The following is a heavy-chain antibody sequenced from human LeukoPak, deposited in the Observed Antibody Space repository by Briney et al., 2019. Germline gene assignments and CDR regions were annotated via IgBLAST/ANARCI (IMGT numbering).Heavy chain of an antibody. J-gene: IGHJ4*02. CDR3: ASSIAPLGYSGYDYNFDY. CDR1: GGTFSSYA. CDR2: IIPILGIA. Sequence: SVKVSCKASGGTFSSYAISWVRQAPGQGLEWMGRIIPILGIANYAQKFQGRVTITADKSTSTAYMELSSLRSDDTAVYYCASSIAPLGYSGYDYNFDYWGQGTLVTVSS. D-gene: IGHD5-12*01. V-gene: IGHV1-69*04.